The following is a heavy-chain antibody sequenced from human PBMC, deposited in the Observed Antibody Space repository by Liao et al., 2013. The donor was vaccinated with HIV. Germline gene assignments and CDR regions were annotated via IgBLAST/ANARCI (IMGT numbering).Heavy chain of an antibody. CDR1: GGSITSYY. Sequence: QVELQESGPGLVKPSETLSLTCTVSGGSITSYYWSWIRQPPGKGLEWLGYIYYSGRTDYNPSLEGRVTISVDSSMNQFSLKLSSVTAADTAIYYCARAFSDHTSAYSLGYYFDYWGQGTLVTVSS. CDR3: ARAFSDHTSAYSLGYYFDY. D-gene: IGHD3-22*01. CDR2: IYYSGRT. V-gene: IGHV4-59*01. J-gene: IGHJ4*02.